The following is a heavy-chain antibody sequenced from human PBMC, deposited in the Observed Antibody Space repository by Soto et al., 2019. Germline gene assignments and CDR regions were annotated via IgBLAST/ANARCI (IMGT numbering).Heavy chain of an antibody. CDR1: GGSISSYY. CDR2: IYYSGST. CDR3: ARSWLGDAFDI. J-gene: IGHJ3*02. Sequence: SETLSLTCTVSGGSISSYYWSWIRQPPGKGLEWIGCIYYSGSTNYNPSLKSRVTISVDTSKNQFSLKLSSVTAADTAVYYCARSWLGDAFDIWGQGTMVTVSS. D-gene: IGHD5-12*01. V-gene: IGHV4-59*01.